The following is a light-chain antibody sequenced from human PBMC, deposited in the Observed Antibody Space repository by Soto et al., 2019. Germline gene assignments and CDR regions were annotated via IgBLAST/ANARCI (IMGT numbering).Light chain of an antibody. CDR2: GAS. CDR3: QQYGSSPLT. CDR1: QSVSSSY. J-gene: IGKJ4*01. V-gene: IGKV3-20*01. Sequence: EIVLTQSPGTLSLSLGERATLSCRASQSVSSSYLAWYRQRPGQAPRLLIYGASSRATGIPDRFSGSGSGTDFTLTLSRLEPEDFAVYYCQQYGSSPLTFGGGTKVEIK.